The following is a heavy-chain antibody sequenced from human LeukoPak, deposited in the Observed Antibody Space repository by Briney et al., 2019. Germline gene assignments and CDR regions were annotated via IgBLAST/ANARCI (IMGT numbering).Heavy chain of an antibody. CDR2: IGNTET. CDR1: GFPFETSA. D-gene: IGHD5-18*01. Sequence: GGSLRLSCATSGFPFETSAMSWVRQAPGKGLEWVATIGNTETFYADSVTGRFTITRDNSKNTVNLQMNRLRVEDTAIYYCAKDWIQFNRVFDCFDSWGQGTLVTVSS. V-gene: IGHV3-23*01. J-gene: IGHJ4*02. CDR3: AKDWIQFNRVFDCFDS.